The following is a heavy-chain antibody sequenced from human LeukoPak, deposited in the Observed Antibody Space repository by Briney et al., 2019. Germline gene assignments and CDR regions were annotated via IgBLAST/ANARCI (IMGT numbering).Heavy chain of an antibody. V-gene: IGHV3-33*01. CDR3: ARDGSGWSSDY. Sequence: GRSLRLSCAASGFTFSSYGMHWVRQAPGKGLEWVAVIWYDGSNKYYADSVKGRFTISRDNSKNTLYLQMNSLRAEDTAVYYCARDGSGWSSDYWGQGTLVTVSS. J-gene: IGHJ4*02. CDR1: GFTFSSYG. CDR2: IWYDGSNK. D-gene: IGHD6-19*01.